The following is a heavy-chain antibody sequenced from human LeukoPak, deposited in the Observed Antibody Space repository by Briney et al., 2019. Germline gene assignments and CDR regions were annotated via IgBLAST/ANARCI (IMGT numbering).Heavy chain of an antibody. CDR2: ISVDGRST. D-gene: IGHD6-13*01. V-gene: IGHV3-74*03. CDR1: GFSLNSYW. Sequence: PGMSLRLSCEAYGFSLNSYWMHWVRQAPGEGPVWVSRISVDGRSTAYADSVKGRFTISRDNAKNTLCLGMNSLRADDTAVYYCAREGYSTGWYFFDNWGRGTRVTVSS. J-gene: IGHJ4*02. CDR3: AREGYSTGWYFFDN.